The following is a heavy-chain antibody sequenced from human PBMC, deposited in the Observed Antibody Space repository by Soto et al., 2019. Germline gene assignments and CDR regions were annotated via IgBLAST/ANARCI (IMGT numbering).Heavy chain of an antibody. V-gene: IGHV4-30-2*01. CDR1: GGSISTAAYS. Sequence: PSETLSLPGTVSGGSISTAAYSWSWLLQPPGKGLGWMGYIYSSWMPCYNPSLRSRVTISIDRANDQFSLNLKSVTAAAPAAYYSARAMGGDGPYESRGQGQMGTVSS. J-gene: IGHJ4*02. CDR3: ARAMGGDGPYES. D-gene: IGHD3-16*01. CDR2: IYSSWMP.